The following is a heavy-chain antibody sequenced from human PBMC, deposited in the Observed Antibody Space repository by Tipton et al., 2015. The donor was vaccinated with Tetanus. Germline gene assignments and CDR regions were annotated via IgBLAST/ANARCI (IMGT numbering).Heavy chain of an antibody. Sequence: VQLVQSGAEVKKSGESLKISCKGSGYSFTSKWIGWVRQMPGKGLEWMGIVYPGDSDPRYSPSFQGQVTISADKSISAAYLQWSSLKASDTGIYYCARQDSSGGSCSLDVWGQGTTVTVSS. CDR3: ARQDSSGGSCSLDV. CDR2: VYPGDSDP. CDR1: GYSFTSKW. D-gene: IGHD2-15*01. J-gene: IGHJ6*02. V-gene: IGHV5-51*01.